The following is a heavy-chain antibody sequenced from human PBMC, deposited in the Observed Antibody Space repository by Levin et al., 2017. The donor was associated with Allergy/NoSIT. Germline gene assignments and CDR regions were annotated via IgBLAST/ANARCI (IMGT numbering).Heavy chain of an antibody. V-gene: IGHV4-59*13. Sequence: SETLSLTCSVSGASISDYYWNWIRLSPGKGLEWIGYIFYTGSTNKNPYLKSRVTMSMDTSKNQISLRVNSVTAADTAVYYCTRDRVILGDTNYYYGMDVWGQGTTVTVSS. CDR1: GASISDYY. CDR2: IFYTGST. J-gene: IGHJ6*02. CDR3: TRDRVILGDTNYYYGMDV. D-gene: IGHD1-26*01.